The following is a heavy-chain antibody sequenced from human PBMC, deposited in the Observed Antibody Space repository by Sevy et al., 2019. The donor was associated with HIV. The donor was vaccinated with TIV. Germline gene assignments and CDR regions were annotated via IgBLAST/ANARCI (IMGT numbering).Heavy chain of an antibody. CDR1: GFSISSDYY. J-gene: IGHJ4*02. Sequence: ETLSLTCTVSGFSISSDYYWGWNRQPPGKGLEWIGSIYDGGSTYYNPSLKSRVTISIDTSKNQFSLKLSSVTAADTAVYYCARDYYGSGSYYEFVYWGQGTLVTVSS. D-gene: IGHD3-10*01. CDR2: IYDGGST. V-gene: IGHV4-38-2*02. CDR3: ARDYYGSGSYYEFVY.